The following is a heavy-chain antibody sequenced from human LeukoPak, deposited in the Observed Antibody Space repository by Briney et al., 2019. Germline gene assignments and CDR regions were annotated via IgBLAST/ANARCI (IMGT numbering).Heavy chain of an antibody. CDR1: GFTFHVYA. D-gene: IGHD3-16*02. J-gene: IGHJ4*02. Sequence: PGGSLRRSCAASGFTFHVYAIYWVRQAPGKGLEWVSLISGNGHTISYADSVRGRFTISRDNTKNSLYLQMDSLTTEDTAVYYCARDDGASSLLDFWGQGTLVTVSS. CDR3: ARDDGASSLLDF. CDR2: ISGNGHTI. V-gene: IGHV3-43*02.